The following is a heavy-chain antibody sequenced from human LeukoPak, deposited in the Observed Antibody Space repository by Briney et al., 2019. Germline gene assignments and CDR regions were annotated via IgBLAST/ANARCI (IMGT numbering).Heavy chain of an antibody. CDR3: ARGPVGLGPAAYPC. Sequence: SETLSLTCTVSGGSISSGDYYWSWIRQPPGKGLEWIGYIYYSGSTYYNPSLKSRVTISVDTSKNQFSLKLSSVTAADTAVYYCARGPVGLGPAAYPCWGQGTLVTVSS. V-gene: IGHV4-30-4*08. J-gene: IGHJ4*02. CDR1: GGSISSGDYY. CDR2: IYYSGST. D-gene: IGHD2-2*01.